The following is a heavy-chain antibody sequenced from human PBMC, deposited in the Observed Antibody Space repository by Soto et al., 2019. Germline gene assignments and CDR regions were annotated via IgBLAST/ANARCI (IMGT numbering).Heavy chain of an antibody. CDR1: GYTLIMYY. V-gene: IGHV1-46*01. D-gene: IGHD3-22*01. CDR3: ARSSYSSGYYYAFDY. J-gene: IGHJ4*02. CDR2: INPSGGST. Sequence: ASVKVSCKASGYTLIMYYIHWMRQAPGQGLEWMGLINPSGGSTTYAQKFQGRVTMTRDTSTSTVYMDLSSLRSEDTAVYYCARSSYSSGYYYAFDYWGQGTQVTVSS.